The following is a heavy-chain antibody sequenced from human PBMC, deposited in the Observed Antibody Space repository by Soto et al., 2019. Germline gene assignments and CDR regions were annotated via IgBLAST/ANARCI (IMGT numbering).Heavy chain of an antibody. CDR3: AKARCSTTNCYVPDY. Sequence: EVQLLESGGGLVQPGGSLRLSCAASGFTFSTYTMSWVRQAPGKGLEWVSVIFGSGGSPSYADSVQGRFTISRDNPKNTQYLKRSSLRVEDTAMYYCAKARCSTTNCYVPDYWGQGTLVTVSS. CDR1: GFTFSTYT. D-gene: IGHD2-2*01. J-gene: IGHJ4*02. CDR2: IFGSGGSP. V-gene: IGHV3-23*01.